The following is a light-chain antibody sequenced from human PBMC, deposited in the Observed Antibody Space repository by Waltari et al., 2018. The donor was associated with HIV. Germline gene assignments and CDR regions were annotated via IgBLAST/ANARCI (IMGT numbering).Light chain of an antibody. Sequence: SFELTQPSSVSVSPGHTASITCSGHKLGDKYACWYQTRPGQSPLLVIYQDNKRPSGIPERFSGSNSGDTATLTISGTQAVDEADYYCQAWDSSRPVFGGGTKLTVL. CDR2: QDN. J-gene: IGLJ2*01. CDR3: QAWDSSRPV. V-gene: IGLV3-1*01. CDR1: KLGDKY.